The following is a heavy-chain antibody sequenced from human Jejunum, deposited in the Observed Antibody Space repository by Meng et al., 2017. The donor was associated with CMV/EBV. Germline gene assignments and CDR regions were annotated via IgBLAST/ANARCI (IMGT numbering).Heavy chain of an antibody. J-gene: IGHJ4*02. CDR3: AHFVGGYYPSRPDY. D-gene: IGHD1-26*01. CDR2: IYRGDDK. Sequence: LNGSRPPPVQPTQTLTLTCTFSDFPPSTSGEGVGWIRQPPGKALEWLALIYRGDDKRYSPSLNSRLTIAKDTSKNEVVLTLTNMGPIDTGTYYCAHFVGGYYPSRPDYWGQGTLVTVSS. V-gene: IGHV2-5*02. CDR1: DFPPSTSGEG.